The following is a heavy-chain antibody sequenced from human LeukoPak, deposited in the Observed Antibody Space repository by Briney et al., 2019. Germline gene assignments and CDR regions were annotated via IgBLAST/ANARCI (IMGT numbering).Heavy chain of an antibody. Sequence: GGSLRLSCAASGFTFSSYGMHWVRQAPGKGLEWVAFIRYDGSNKYYADSVKGRFTISRDNSKNTLYLQMNSLRAEDTAVYYCAKDHYYGPGNPDYWGQGTLVTVSS. CDR1: GFTFSSYG. V-gene: IGHV3-30*02. CDR2: IRYDGSNK. J-gene: IGHJ4*02. D-gene: IGHD3-10*01. CDR3: AKDHYYGPGNPDY.